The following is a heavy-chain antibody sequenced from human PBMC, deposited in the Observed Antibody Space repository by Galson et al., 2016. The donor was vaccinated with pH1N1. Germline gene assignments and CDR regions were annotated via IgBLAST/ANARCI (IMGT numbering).Heavy chain of an antibody. CDR2: TYYRSGRIY. D-gene: IGHD2-21*01. Sequence: CAISGDSVSSNGDTWNWIRKSPSRGIEWLGRTYYRSGRIYDYAPSVRDRLSITSDTSKNQFSLHLRSVTPEDTAVYYCVRAAVYSWVYLDYWGPGSLVIVSA. J-gene: IGHJ4*02. CDR1: GDSVSSNGDT. CDR3: VRAAVYSWVYLDY. V-gene: IGHV6-1*01.